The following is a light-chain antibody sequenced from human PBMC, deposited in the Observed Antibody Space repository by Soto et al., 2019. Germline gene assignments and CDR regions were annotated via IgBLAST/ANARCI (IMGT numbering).Light chain of an antibody. CDR2: RAS. CDR1: QSVSNTY. CDR3: QQYGSSWT. Sequence: EIGLTQSQGTLSLSPGERATLSCRASQSVSNTYLAWYQQKPGQAPRLLIFRASTRATGIPDRFSGSGSGTDFTLTISRLEPEDFALYYCQQYGSSWTFGQGTKVDIK. J-gene: IGKJ1*01. V-gene: IGKV3-20*01.